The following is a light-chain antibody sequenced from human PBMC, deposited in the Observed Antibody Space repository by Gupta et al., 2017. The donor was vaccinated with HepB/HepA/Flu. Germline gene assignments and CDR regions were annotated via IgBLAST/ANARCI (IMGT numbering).Light chain of an antibody. Sequence: EIVLPQSPGTLSLSPGERATLSCRASQSVSSSYSAWYQQKPGQAPRLLIYGASSRATGIPDRFSGSGSGTDFALTISRLEPEDFAVYYCQQDGSTPPTFGGGTKVEIK. J-gene: IGKJ4*01. V-gene: IGKV3-20*01. CDR2: GAS. CDR3: QQDGSTPPT. CDR1: QSVSSSY.